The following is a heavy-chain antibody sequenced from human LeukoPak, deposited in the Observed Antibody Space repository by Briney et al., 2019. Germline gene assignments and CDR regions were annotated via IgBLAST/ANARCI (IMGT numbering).Heavy chain of an antibody. J-gene: IGHJ4*02. CDR1: GFTFSTYW. CDR3: TRGGPYNSGQSGY. Sequence: GGSLRLSCAASGFTFSTYWMHWVRQAPGKGPVWVSRINSDGSSTNYADSVKGRFTISRDNAKNTLYLQMNSLRAEDTAVYYCTRGGPYNSGQSGYWGQGTLVTVSS. CDR2: INSDGSST. V-gene: IGHV3-74*01. D-gene: IGHD6-19*01.